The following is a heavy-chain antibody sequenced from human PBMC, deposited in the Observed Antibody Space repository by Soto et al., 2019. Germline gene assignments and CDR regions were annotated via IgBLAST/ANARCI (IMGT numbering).Heavy chain of an antibody. CDR2: IYSRGST. CDR3: ARDIAAAGLGTSDYHS. J-gene: IGHJ4*02. D-gene: IGHD6-13*01. CDR1: GGSISGYY. V-gene: IGHV4-4*07. Sequence: QVQLQESGPRLVKPSETLSLTCTVSGGSISGYYWSWIRQPAGKGLGWIGRIYSRGSTHYSPSLQSRVTMSVDTSKNQFSLKLTSVTAADTAVYYCARDIAAAGLGTSDYHSWGQGTPVTVSS.